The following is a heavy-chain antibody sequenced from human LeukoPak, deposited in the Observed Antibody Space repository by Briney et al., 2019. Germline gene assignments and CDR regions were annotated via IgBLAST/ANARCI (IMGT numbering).Heavy chain of an antibody. J-gene: IGHJ3*02. CDR3: ARNWAFDI. CDR2: ITHDGSEN. Sequence: GGSLRLSCVASGVTSSRDGMNWVGQAPGKGLVWVANITHDGSENYYVASLTRPFPLSRDHADNSLYLQMNSLRAEDTAVYYCARNWAFDIWGQGTMVTVSS. V-gene: IGHV3-7*04. CDR1: GVTSSRDG.